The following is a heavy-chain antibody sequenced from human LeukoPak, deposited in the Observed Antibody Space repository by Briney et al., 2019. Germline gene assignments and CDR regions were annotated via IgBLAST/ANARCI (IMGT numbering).Heavy chain of an antibody. CDR2: IKQDGSEK. CDR1: GFTFSSYW. CDR3: AREGITAAADY. J-gene: IGHJ4*02. D-gene: IGHD6-13*01. V-gene: IGHV3-7*01. Sequence: QTGGSLRLSCAASGFTFSSYWMSWVRQAPGKGLEWVANIKQDGSEKYYVDSVKGRFTISRDNAKNSLYLQVNSLRAEDTAVYYCAREGITAAADYWGQGSLVTVSS.